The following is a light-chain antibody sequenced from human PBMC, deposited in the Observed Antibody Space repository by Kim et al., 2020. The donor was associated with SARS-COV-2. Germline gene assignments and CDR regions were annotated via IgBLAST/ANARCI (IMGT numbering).Light chain of an antibody. CDR1: SLRKYY. CDR3: NSRDSTDKLL. CDR2: GNN. V-gene: IGLV3-19*01. Sequence: SSELTQDPSVSVALGQTVTITCQGDSLRKYYATWYQQRPGQAPALVIYGNNNRPSGIPDRFSGSSSGNTASLTITGAQAEDEATYCCNSRDSTDKLLFGGRTKVTVL. J-gene: IGLJ2*01.